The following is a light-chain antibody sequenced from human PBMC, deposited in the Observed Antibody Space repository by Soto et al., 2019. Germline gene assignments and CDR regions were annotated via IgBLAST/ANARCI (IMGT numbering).Light chain of an antibody. Sequence: VTQSPSTLSASVGDRGIIACRASQSTTNWLAWYQQKPGKAPEFLIYDASTLESGVPSRFRGSGSGTEFTLTISSPQSEDFAAYYCQQYYECPHTFGPGTKVDIK. CDR1: QSTTNW. J-gene: IGKJ3*01. V-gene: IGKV1-5*01. CDR3: QQYYECPHT. CDR2: DAS.